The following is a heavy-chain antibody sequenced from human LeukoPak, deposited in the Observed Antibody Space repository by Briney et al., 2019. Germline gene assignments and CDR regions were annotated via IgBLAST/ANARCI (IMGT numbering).Heavy chain of an antibody. CDR2: IKQDGSEK. J-gene: IGHJ4*02. CDR3: ARVGNHDFWSGYLDY. CDR1: GFTFSSYW. D-gene: IGHD3-3*01. Sequence: PGGSLRLSCAASGFTFSSYWMSWVRQAPGKGLEWVANIKQDGSEKYYVDSVKGRFTISRDNAKNSLYLQMNSLRAEDTAVYYCARVGNHDFWSGYLDYWGQGTLVTVSS. V-gene: IGHV3-7*03.